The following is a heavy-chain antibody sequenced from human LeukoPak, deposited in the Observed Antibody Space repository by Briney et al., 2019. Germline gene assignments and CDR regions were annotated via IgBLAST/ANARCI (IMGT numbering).Heavy chain of an antibody. CDR2: INSDGSST. CDR1: GFTFSSYW. D-gene: IGHD2-2*01. CDR3: ARACSSTSCYLWDAFDI. J-gene: IGHJ3*02. V-gene: IGHV3-74*01. Sequence: GGSLRLSWAASGFTFSSYWMHWVRQAPGKGLVWVSRINSDGSSTSYADSVKGRFTISRDNAKNTLYLQMNSLRAEDTAVYYCARACSSTSCYLWDAFDIWGQGTMVTVSS.